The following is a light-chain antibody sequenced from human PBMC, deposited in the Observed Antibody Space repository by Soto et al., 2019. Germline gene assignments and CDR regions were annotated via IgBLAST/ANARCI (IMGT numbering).Light chain of an antibody. V-gene: IGLV2-11*01. J-gene: IGLJ1*01. Sequence: QSALTQPRSVSGSPGQSVTISCTGTSSDVGGYNYVSWYQQHPGKAPKLVLYDVSNRPSGVPDRFSGSKSGNTASLSISGPQAEDEAEYYCCSYAGTYSFYVFGTGTKVTVL. CDR1: SSDVGGYNY. CDR2: DVS. CDR3: CSYAGTYSFYV.